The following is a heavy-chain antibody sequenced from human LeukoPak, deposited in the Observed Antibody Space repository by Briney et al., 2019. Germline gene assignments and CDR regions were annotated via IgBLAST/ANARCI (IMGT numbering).Heavy chain of an antibody. CDR1: GGSISSGSYY. D-gene: IGHD1-1*01. V-gene: IGHV4-61*02. Sequence: SETLSLTCTVSGGSISSGSYYWSWIRQPAGKGLEWIGRIYTSGSTNYNPSLKSRVTISVDTSKNQFSLKLSSVTAADTAVYYCARGTKDVQSGYYYYMDVWGKGTTVTVSS. CDR2: IYTSGST. J-gene: IGHJ6*03. CDR3: ARGTKDVQSGYYYYMDV.